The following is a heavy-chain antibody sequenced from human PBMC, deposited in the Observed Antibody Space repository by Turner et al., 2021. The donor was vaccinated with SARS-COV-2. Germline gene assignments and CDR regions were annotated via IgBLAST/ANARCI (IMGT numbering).Heavy chain of an antibody. CDR3: ARAGWDLLPFDAFDI. V-gene: IGHV3-30-3*01. CDR1: GFTFSTYA. Sequence: QVQLVESGGGVVQPGRSLRLSCAASGFTFSTYAMHWVRQAPGKGLEWVAVISYGGSNKYYADSVKGRFTISRDNSKNTLYLQMNSLRAEDTAVYYCARAGWDLLPFDAFDIWGQGTMVTISS. CDR2: ISYGGSNK. D-gene: IGHD1-26*01. J-gene: IGHJ3*02.